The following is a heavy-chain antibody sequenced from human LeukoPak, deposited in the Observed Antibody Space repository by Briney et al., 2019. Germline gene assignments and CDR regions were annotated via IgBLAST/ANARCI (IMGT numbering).Heavy chain of an antibody. CDR2: ISGSNGNT. Sequence: GASVKVSCKASGYTFTGYYMYWVRQAPGQGLEWMGWISGSNGNTNYAQKLQGRVTMTTDTSTSTAYMELRSLRSDDTAVYYCAREEGNWGDAFDIWGQGTMVAVSS. V-gene: IGHV1-18*04. CDR1: GYTFTGYY. CDR3: AREEGNWGDAFDI. D-gene: IGHD7-27*01. J-gene: IGHJ3*02.